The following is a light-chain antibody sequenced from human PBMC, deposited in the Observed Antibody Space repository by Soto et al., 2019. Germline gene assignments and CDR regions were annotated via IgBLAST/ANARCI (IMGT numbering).Light chain of an antibody. CDR3: QQYINWT. Sequence: ELVMTQSPATLSVSPGERVTLSCRASQNIRSDLAWYQQKPGQAPRLLMYGASIRATGIPARFSGSGSGTDFTLTISSLQSEDLALYYCQQYINWTFGQGTKVDI. J-gene: IGKJ1*01. CDR1: QNIRSD. V-gene: IGKV3-15*01. CDR2: GAS.